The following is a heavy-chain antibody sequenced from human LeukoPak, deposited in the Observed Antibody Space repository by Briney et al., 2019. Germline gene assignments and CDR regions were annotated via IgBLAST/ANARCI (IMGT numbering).Heavy chain of an antibody. CDR2: ISYDGSNK. V-gene: IGHV3-30*04. Sequence: GRSLRLSCAASGFTFSSYAMHWVRQAPGKGLEWVAVISYDGSNKYYADSVKGRFTISRDNSKNTLYLQMNSLRAEDTAVYYCSTYRQQLARDYWGQGTLVTVSS. CDR3: STYRQQLARDY. J-gene: IGHJ4*02. D-gene: IGHD6-13*01. CDR1: GFTFSSYA.